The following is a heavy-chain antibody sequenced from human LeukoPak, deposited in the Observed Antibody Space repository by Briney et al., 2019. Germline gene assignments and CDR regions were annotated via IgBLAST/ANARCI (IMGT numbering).Heavy chain of an antibody. CDR2: IYYSGST. CDR3: ARVSISMVRGVIIRYDWFDP. Sequence: SETLSLTCTVSGGSISSSSYYWGWIRQPPGKGLEWIGYIYYSGSTSYNPSLTSRVTISLDTSKNQFSLKLSSVTAADTAVYYCARVSISMVRGVIIRYDWFDPWGQGTLVTVSS. D-gene: IGHD3-10*01. CDR1: GGSISSSSYY. V-gene: IGHV4-61*05. J-gene: IGHJ5*02.